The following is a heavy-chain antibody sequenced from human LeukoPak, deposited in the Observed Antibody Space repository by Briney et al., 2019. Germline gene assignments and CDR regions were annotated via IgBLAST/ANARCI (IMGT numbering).Heavy chain of an antibody. D-gene: IGHD3-16*02. CDR2: IYTSGST. CDR3: ARNKYVWGSYRYLLFDY. CDR1: GGSISSYY. V-gene: IGHV4-4*07. Sequence: PSETLSLTCTVSGGSISSYYWSWLRQPAGKGLEWIGRIYTSGSTNYNPSLTSRVTMSVDTSKNQFSLKLSSVTAADTAVYYCARNKYVWGSYRYLLFDYWGQGTLVTVSS. J-gene: IGHJ4*02.